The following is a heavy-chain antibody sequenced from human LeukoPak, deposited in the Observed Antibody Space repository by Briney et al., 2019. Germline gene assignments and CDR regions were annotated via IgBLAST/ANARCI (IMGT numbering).Heavy chain of an antibody. V-gene: IGHV3-23*01. CDR2: ISTTGGTT. Sequence: GGSMRLSCAVSGITLSNYGMSWVRQAPGKGLEWVAGISTTGGTTNYADSVKGRFTISRDNPKNTLYLQMNSLRAEDTAVYFCAKRGVVIRVILVGFHKQAYYFDSWGQGALVTVSS. CDR1: GITLSNYG. J-gene: IGHJ4*02. CDR3: AKRGVVIRVILVGFHKQAYYFDS. D-gene: IGHD3-22*01.